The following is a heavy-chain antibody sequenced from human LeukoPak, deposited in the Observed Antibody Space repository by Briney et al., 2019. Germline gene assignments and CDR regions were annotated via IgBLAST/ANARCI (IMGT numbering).Heavy chain of an antibody. V-gene: IGHV1-46*01. CDR2: INTSGGST. CDR3: ARDSSSYYFDY. J-gene: IGHJ4*02. Sequence: GGSVKVSCMASGYTFTIYYMHWVRQAPGQGVEWMGIINTSGGSTSYAQKVQGRVTMTRDTSTSTVYMELSSLRSEDTAVYYCARDSSSYYFDYWGQGTLVTVSS. D-gene: IGHD6-13*01. CDR1: GYTFTIYY.